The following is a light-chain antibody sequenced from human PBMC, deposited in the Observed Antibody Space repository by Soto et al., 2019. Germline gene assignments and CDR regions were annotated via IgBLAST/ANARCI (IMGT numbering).Light chain of an antibody. CDR1: HSISTY. J-gene: IGKJ3*01. V-gene: IGKV1-39*01. CDR3: QQSFGTFMYT. CDR2: LAS. Sequence: EIEMTQYPSSLSASAGDRVTITCRASHSISTYLNWYQQKPGRAPKLLIYLASTLQSGVPSRFSGSGSGTDFTLTISSLQPEDFATYYCQQSFGTFMYTFGPGTKVDIK.